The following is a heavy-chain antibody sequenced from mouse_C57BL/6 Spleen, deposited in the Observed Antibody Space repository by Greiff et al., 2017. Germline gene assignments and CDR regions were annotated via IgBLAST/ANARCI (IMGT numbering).Heavy chain of an antibody. D-gene: IGHD2-1*01. CDR2: IHPSDSDT. CDR1: GYTFTSYW. Sequence: QVQLQQPGAELVKPGASVKVSCKASGYTFTSYWMHWVKQRPGQGLEWIGRIHPSDSDTNYNQKFKGKATLTVDKSSSKAYMKLSSLSSEDSAVYYCAIMCNPYCFDYWGQGTTLTVSS. CDR3: AIMCNPYCFDY. J-gene: IGHJ2*01. V-gene: IGHV1-74*01.